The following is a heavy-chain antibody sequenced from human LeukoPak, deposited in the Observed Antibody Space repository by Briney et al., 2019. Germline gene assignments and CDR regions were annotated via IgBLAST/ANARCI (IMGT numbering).Heavy chain of an antibody. J-gene: IGHJ4*02. CDR2: INPSGGST. CDR3: ARDYDSSGYYSYYFDY. CDR1: GYTFTSYY. V-gene: IGHV1-46*03. Sequence: APVKVSCKASGYTFTSYYMHWVRQAPGQGLEWMGIINPSGGSTSYAQKFQGRVTMTRDTSTSTVYMELSSLRSEDTAVYYCARDYDSSGYYSYYFDYWGQGTLVTVSS. D-gene: IGHD3-22*01.